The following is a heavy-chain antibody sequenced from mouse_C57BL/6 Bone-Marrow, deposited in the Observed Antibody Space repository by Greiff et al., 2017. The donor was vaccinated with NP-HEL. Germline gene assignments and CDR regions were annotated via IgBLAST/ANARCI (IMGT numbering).Heavy chain of an antibody. CDR2: ISDGGSYT. V-gene: IGHV5-4*03. CDR3: ARVRWLLLGWFAY. CDR1: GFTFSSYA. Sequence: EVNLVESGGGLVKPGGSLKLSCAASGFTFSSYAMSWVRQTPEKRLEWVATISDGGSYTYYPDNVKGRFTISRDNAKNNLYLQMSHLRSEDTAMYYCARVRWLLLGWFAYWGQGTLVTVSA. D-gene: IGHD2-3*01. J-gene: IGHJ3*01.